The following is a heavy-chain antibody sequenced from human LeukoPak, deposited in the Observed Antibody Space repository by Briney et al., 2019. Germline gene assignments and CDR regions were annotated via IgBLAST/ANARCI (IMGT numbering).Heavy chain of an antibody. CDR2: ISGYNANT. CDR1: GYTFTSYG. J-gene: IGHJ4*02. D-gene: IGHD6-19*01. CDR3: ARADIRAIASSGWYGFDY. V-gene: IGHV1-18*01. Sequence: GASVKVSCRASGYTFTSYGISWVRQAPGQGLEWMGWISGYNANTNYAQKLQGRVTMTTDTSTSTAYMELKSLRSDDTAVYYCARADIRAIASSGWYGFDYWGQGTLVTVSS.